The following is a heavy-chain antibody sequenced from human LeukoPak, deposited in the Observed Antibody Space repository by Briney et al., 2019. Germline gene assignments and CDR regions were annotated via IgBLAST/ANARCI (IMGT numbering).Heavy chain of an antibody. D-gene: IGHD3-3*01. CDR1: GFTFDRYA. J-gene: IGHJ4*02. CDR3: ARAPWSGYHYFEY. V-gene: IGHV3-23*01. Sequence: GGSLRLSCAASGFTFDRYAMSWVRQAPGKGLEWVSAISGSGDASFYADSVKGRFTISRDNPKNTLYLHMNSLRAEDTALYYCARAPWSGYHYFEYWGQGTLLTVSS. CDR2: ISGSGDAS.